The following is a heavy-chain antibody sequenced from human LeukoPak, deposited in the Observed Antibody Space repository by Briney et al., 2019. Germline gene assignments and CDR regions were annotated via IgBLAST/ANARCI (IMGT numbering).Heavy chain of an antibody. CDR2: IYYSGST. J-gene: IGHJ4*02. CDR3: ARHDRSITMVRGVIITGFDY. Sequence: SETLSLTCTVSGGSISSYYWSWIRQPPGKGLEWIGYIYYSGSTNHNPSLKSRVTISVDTSKNQFSLKLSSVTAADTAVYYCARHDRSITMVRGVIITGFDYWGQGTLVTVSS. D-gene: IGHD3-10*01. V-gene: IGHV4-59*08. CDR1: GGSISSYY.